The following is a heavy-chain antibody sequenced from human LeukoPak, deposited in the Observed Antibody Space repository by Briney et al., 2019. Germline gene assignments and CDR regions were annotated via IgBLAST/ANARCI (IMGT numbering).Heavy chain of an antibody. CDR2: MNPNSGNT. V-gene: IGHV1-8*03. CDR3: ARRGDDFWSGYHYYYMDV. J-gene: IGHJ6*03. Sequence: ASVKVSCKASGYSFTGYYMHWVRQATGQGLEWMGWMNPNSGNTGYAQKFQGRVTTTRNTSISTAYMELSSLRSEDTAVYYCARRGDDFWSGYHYYYMDVWGKGTTVTVSS. CDR1: GYSFTGYY. D-gene: IGHD3-3*01.